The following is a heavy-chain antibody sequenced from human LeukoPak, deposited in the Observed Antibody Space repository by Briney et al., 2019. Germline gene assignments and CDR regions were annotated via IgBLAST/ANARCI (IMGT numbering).Heavy chain of an antibody. Sequence: GRSLRLSCAASGFTFSSYGMHWVRQAPGKGLEWVAVISYDGSNKYYADSVKGRFTISRDNSKNTLYLQMNSLRAEDTAVYYCAKGGYSYGQYFDYWGQGTLVTVSS. CDR3: AKGGYSYGQYFDY. CDR2: ISYDGSNK. D-gene: IGHD5-18*01. J-gene: IGHJ4*02. CDR1: GFTFSSYG. V-gene: IGHV3-30*18.